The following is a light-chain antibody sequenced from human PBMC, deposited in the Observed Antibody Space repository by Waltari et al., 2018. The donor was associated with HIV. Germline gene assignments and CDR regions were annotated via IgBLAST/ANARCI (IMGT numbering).Light chain of an antibody. CDR1: SSDVGGYNY. Sequence: QSALTQPASVSGSPGQSITISCTGTSSDVGGYNYVSWYQQHPGKAPKLMIYDVNYRPSGVSNRFSGSKSGNTASLTISGLQAEDEADFYCSSYTRSSTLVFGGGTKLTVL. J-gene: IGLJ2*01. CDR2: DVN. CDR3: SSYTRSSTLV. V-gene: IGLV2-14*03.